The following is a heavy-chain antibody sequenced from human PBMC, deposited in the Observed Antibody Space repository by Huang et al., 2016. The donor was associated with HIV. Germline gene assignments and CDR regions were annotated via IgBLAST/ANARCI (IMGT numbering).Heavy chain of an antibody. CDR3: ARPPTYSDDGGYYIDAFGV. CDR1: GYSFTRQW. Sequence: DVQLVQSGAAMTRPGESLKFSCKDSGYSFTRQWIGWVSQMPGKGPECMGIIYPGGSDVKDSPTFQGQVTISADKSISTAYLQWKSLKVSDTAMYFCARPPTYSDDGGYYIDAFGVWGRGTMVTVS. J-gene: IGHJ3*01. V-gene: IGHV5-51*03. D-gene: IGHD2-21*02. CDR2: IYPGGSDV.